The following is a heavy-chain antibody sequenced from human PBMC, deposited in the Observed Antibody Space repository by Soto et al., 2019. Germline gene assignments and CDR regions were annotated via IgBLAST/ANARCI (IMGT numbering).Heavy chain of an antibody. CDR2: ISSSTSHT. D-gene: IGHD6-13*01. CDR3: ARGRGAAADSFDF. CDR1: GFTFSDYY. V-gene: IGHV3-11*05. Sequence: QVQLVESGGVLVKPGGSLRLSCAVSGFTFSDYYMTWIRQAPGKGLEWVSYISSSTSHTNYADSVKGRFTISRDNAKNSLFLQMNSLRAEDTAVYYCARGRGAAADSFDFWGQGTLVTVSS. J-gene: IGHJ4*02.